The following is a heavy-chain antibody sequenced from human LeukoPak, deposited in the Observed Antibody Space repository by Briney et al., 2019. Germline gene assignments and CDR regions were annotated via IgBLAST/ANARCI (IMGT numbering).Heavy chain of an antibody. J-gene: IGHJ5*02. Sequence: GGSLRLSCAASGFTFSSYWMSWVRQAPGKGLEWVANIKQDGSEKYYVDSVRGRFTISRDNAKNSLYLQMNSLRVEDTALYYCAKSSVAAANWFDPWGQGTLVTVSS. D-gene: IGHD6-13*01. CDR1: GFTFSSYW. CDR3: AKSSVAAANWFDP. CDR2: IKQDGSEK. V-gene: IGHV3-7*03.